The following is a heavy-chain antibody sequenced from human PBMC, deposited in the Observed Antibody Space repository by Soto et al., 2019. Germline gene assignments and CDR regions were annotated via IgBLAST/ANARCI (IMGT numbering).Heavy chain of an antibody. Sequence: VQVVQSGTEVKKPGASVKVSCKTSGYTFISYGISWVRQAPGQGLEWLGWISGYTGNTDYAQKFQDRGTMTTDTSTTTASMESRSLTSDATPVSYCPRVSYLVRLFNHIPYGIDVWRQATTVTVSS. CDR1: GYTFISYG. CDR2: ISGYTGNT. V-gene: IGHV1-18*01. CDR3: PRVSYLVRLFNHIPYGIDV. D-gene: IGHD3-10*01. J-gene: IGHJ6*02.